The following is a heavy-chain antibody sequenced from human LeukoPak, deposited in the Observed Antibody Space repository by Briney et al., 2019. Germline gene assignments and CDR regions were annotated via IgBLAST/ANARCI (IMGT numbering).Heavy chain of an antibody. D-gene: IGHD3-10*01. Sequence: WASVKVSCKASGGTFSSYAISWVRQAPGQGFEWMGGFIPIFGTANYAQKFQGRVTITTDESTSTAYMELSSLRSEDTAVYYCARAPEYYYGSGSYYAFDIWGQGTMVTVSS. CDR2: FIPIFGTA. CDR1: GGTFSSYA. CDR3: ARAPEYYYGSGSYYAFDI. V-gene: IGHV1-69*05. J-gene: IGHJ3*02.